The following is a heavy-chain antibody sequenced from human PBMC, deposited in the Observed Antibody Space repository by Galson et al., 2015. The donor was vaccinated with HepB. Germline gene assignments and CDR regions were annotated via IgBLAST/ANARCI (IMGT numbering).Heavy chain of an antibody. V-gene: IGHV3-11*01. CDR3: ARVDYYDGSGYQPFDY. J-gene: IGHJ4*02. Sequence: SLRLSCAASGFIFSYGWMRWVRQAPGKGLEWVSYISSSGSTIYYADSVKGRFTISRDNAKNSLYLQMNSLRAEDTAVYYCARVDYYDGSGYQPFDYWGQGTLVTVSS. CDR2: ISSSGSTI. D-gene: IGHD3-22*01. CDR1: GFIFSYGW.